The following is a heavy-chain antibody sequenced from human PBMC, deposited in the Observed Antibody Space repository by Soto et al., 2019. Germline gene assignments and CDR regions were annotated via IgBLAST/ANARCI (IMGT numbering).Heavy chain of an antibody. J-gene: IGHJ4*02. D-gene: IGHD7-27*01. CDR1: GFIFRKYW. CDR2: IKLDGREK. Sequence: GGSLRLSCSASGFIFRKYWMAWVRQGPGKGLEWVATIKLDGREKDYLDSVQGRFTISRDDAENSMSLQMSSLRGEDTAVYFCVRELDGHWAFDYWGQGILVTVSS. V-gene: IGHV3-7*01. CDR3: VRELDGHWAFDY.